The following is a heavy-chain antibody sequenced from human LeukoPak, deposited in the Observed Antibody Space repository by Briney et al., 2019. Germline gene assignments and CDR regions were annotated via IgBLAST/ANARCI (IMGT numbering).Heavy chain of an antibody. CDR2: INHSGST. D-gene: IGHD2/OR15-2a*01. CDR1: GGSFSGYY. J-gene: IGHJ4*02. V-gene: IGHV4-34*01. CDR3: ARGNFPFDY. Sequence: PSETLSLTCAVYGGSFSGYYWSWIRQPPEKGLEWIGEINHSGSTNYNPSLKSRVTISVDTSKSQFSLKLSSMTAADTAVYYCARGNFPFDYWGQGTLVTVSS.